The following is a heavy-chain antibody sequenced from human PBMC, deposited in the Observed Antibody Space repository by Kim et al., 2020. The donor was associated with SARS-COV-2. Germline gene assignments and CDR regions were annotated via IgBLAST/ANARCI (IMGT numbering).Heavy chain of an antibody. CDR1: GGSISSYF. D-gene: IGHD2-15*01. J-gene: IGHJ6*02. V-gene: IGHV4-59*01. CDR3: ARGLGYCSGGICQRGYYYYGMDV. Sequence: SDTLSLTCTVNGGSISSYFWSWIRQLPGKGPEWIGYIYYSGSTNYNPSLKCRVTISVDTSKIQFYLKLSFVTAPHTAVYYCARGLGYCSGGICQRGYYYYGMDVWCQSTTVTGTS. CDR2: IYYSGST.